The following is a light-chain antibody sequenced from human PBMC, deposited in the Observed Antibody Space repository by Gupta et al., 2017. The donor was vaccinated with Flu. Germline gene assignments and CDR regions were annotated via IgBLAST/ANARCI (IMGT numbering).Light chain of an antibody. J-gene: IGKJ2*01. CDR1: QRLKSNC. CDR3: QQDCSSPYT. Sequence: EIVLTQSPDTQPLSPGESPTLSCRASQRLKSNCLAWYQQKPGQAPRLLIYGASSRATGISERFNGSGSGTDFTLTISRLEPEDFAVYYCQQDCSSPYTFGRGTKVEIK. CDR2: GAS. V-gene: IGKV3-20*01.